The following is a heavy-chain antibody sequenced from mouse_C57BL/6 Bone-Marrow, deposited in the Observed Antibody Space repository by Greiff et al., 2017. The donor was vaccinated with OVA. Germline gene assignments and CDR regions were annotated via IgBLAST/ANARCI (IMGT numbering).Heavy chain of an antibody. CDR2: IRNKANGYTT. D-gene: IGHD1-1*01. Sequence: EVMLVESGGGLVQPGGSLSLSCAASGFTFTDYYMSWVRQPPGKALEWLGFIRNKANGYTTEYSASVKGRFTISRDNSQSILYLQMNALRAEDSATYYCARGSSYFDYWGQGTTLTVSS. CDR3: ARGSSYFDY. CDR1: GFTFTDYY. J-gene: IGHJ2*01. V-gene: IGHV7-3*01.